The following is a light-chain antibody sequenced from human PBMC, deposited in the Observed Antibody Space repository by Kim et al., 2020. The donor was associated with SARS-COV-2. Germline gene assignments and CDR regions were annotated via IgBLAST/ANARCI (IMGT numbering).Light chain of an antibody. CDR1: STNIGKHL. CDR3: ATWDDILNGPV. V-gene: IGLV1-44*01. Sequence: GQRVTISCSGSSTNIGKHLENWYQHLPGTAPNLVIYSNVKQPSAVPHQFSASKSGTSASLAISGLQSEDEGDYYCATWDDILNGPVFGGGTQLTVL. J-gene: IGLJ2*01. CDR2: SNV.